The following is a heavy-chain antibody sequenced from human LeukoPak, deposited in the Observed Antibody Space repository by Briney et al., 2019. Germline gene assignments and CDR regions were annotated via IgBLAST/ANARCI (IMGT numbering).Heavy chain of an antibody. CDR1: GYSISSGYY. Sequence: SETLSLTCTVSGYSISSGYYWGWIRQPPGKGLEWIGSIYHSGSTYYNPSLKSRVTISVDASKNQFSLKLSSVTAADTAVYYCARVMSAATPFGYVDYWGQGTLVTVSS. V-gene: IGHV4-38-2*02. J-gene: IGHJ4*02. CDR2: IYHSGST. D-gene: IGHD2-15*01. CDR3: ARVMSAATPFGYVDY.